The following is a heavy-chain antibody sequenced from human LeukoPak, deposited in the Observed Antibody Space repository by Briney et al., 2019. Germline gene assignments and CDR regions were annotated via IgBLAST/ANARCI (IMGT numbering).Heavy chain of an antibody. CDR3: ARAKEGFSGFDYLFDY. Sequence: PGRSLRLSCAASGFTFSTYAMHWVRQAPGKGLEWVALFSYDGSTKYYADSVKGRFTISRDNSKKSLYLQMNSLRAEDTAVYYCARAKEGFSGFDYLFDYWGQGTPVTVSS. D-gene: IGHD5-12*01. V-gene: IGHV3-30-3*01. CDR1: GFTFSTYA. CDR2: FSYDGSTK. J-gene: IGHJ4*02.